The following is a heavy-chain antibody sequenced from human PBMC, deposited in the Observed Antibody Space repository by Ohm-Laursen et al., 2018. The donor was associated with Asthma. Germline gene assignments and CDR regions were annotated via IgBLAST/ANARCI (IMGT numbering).Heavy chain of an antibody. J-gene: IGHJ2*01. V-gene: IGHV3-53*01. CDR3: ARDGYCGGDCNSDWYFDL. CDR2: IYSGGST. Sequence: GSLRLSCSASGFTVSSNYMSWVRQAPGKGLEWVSVIYSGGSTYYADSVKGRFTISRDNSKNTLYLQMNSLRAEDTAVYYCARDGYCGGDCNSDWYFDLWGRGTLVTVSS. CDR1: GFTVSSNY. D-gene: IGHD2-21*02.